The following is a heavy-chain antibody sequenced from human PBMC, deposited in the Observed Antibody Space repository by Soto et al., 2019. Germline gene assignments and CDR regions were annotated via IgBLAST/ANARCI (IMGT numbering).Heavy chain of an antibody. CDR3: AKDTLRTGYYSIYYYYGMDV. D-gene: IGHD3-9*01. Sequence: QVQLVESGGGVVQPGRSLRLSCAASGFTFSSYGMHWVRQAPGKGLEWVAVISYDGSNKYYADSVKGRFTISRDNSKNTLYLQMNSLRAEDTAVYYCAKDTLRTGYYSIYYYYGMDVWGQGTTVTVSS. V-gene: IGHV3-30*18. J-gene: IGHJ6*02. CDR2: ISYDGSNK. CDR1: GFTFSSYG.